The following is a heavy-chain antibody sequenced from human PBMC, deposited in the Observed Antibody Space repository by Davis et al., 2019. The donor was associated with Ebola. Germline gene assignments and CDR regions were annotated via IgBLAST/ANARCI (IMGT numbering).Heavy chain of an antibody. CDR2: ISYDGSNK. Sequence: GESLKISCAASGFTFSSYAMHWVRQAPGKGLEWVAVISYDGSNKYYADSVKGRFTISRDNSKNTLYLQMSSLRAEDTAVYYCARLDHSGSLGDSWGQGTLVTVSS. J-gene: IGHJ4*02. V-gene: IGHV3-30*04. CDR1: GFTFSSYA. D-gene: IGHD1-26*01. CDR3: ARLDHSGSLGDS.